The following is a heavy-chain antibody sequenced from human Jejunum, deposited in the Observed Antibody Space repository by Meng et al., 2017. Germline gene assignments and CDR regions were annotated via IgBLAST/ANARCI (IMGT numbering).Heavy chain of an antibody. D-gene: IGHD3-10*01. CDR2: ISTYNGNT. CDR1: GYTFTSFG. J-gene: IGHJ4*02. CDR3: ARDGVSFTMVRGGRY. V-gene: IGHV1-18*01. Sequence: VCLVQSGAEVKRPGASWKVSCKTSGYTFTSFGISWVRQAPGQGLEWMGWISTYNGNTNYAQKLQGRVTMTTDTSTSTAYMELRSLRSDDTAVYYCARDGVSFTMVRGGRYWGQGTLVTVSS.